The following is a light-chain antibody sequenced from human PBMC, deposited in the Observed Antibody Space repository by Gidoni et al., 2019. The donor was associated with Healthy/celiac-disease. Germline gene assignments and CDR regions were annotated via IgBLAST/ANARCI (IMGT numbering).Light chain of an antibody. J-gene: IGLJ2*01. CDR3: QAWDSSTVV. CDR1: TLGDKY. V-gene: IGLV3-1*01. CDR2: QDS. Sequence: SYELSQLPSVSVSPGQIASITCSGDTLGDKYACWYQQKPGQSPVLVIYQDSKRPSGIPERFSGSNSGNTATLTISGTQAMDEADYYCQAWDSSTVVFGGGTKLTVL.